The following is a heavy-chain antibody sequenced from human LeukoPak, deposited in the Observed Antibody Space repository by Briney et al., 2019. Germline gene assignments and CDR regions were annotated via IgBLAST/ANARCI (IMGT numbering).Heavy chain of an antibody. Sequence: RGSLGLSCAASGFTVSSTYLTWVRQAPGKGLEWVSYISSSGSTIYYADSVKGRFTISRDNAKNSLYLQMNSLRAEDTAVYYCARDFRRGTGYYNFDYWAREPWSPSPQ. J-gene: IGHJ4*02. CDR1: GFTVSSTY. CDR3: ARDFRRGTGYYNFDY. D-gene: IGHD3/OR15-3a*01. CDR2: ISSSGSTI. V-gene: IGHV3-11*04.